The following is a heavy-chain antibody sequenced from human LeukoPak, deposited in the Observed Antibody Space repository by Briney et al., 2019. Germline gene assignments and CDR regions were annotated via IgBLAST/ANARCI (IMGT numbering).Heavy chain of an antibody. CDR1: GGSFSGYY. V-gene: IGHV4-34*01. J-gene: IGHJ4*02. CDR2: INHSGST. D-gene: IGHD4-23*01. CDR3: ARGGGNSMAFDY. Sequence: PSETLSLTCAVYGGSFSGYYWSWIRQPPGKGLEWIGEINHSGSTNYNPSLKSRVTISVDTSKNQFSLKLSSVTAADTAVYYCARGGGNSMAFDYWGQGILVTVSS.